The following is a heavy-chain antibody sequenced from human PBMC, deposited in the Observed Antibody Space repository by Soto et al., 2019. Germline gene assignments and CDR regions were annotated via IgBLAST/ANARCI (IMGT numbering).Heavy chain of an antibody. CDR2: ISGSGGST. CDR3: AKDRRGSSYHHYNIPNDY. Sequence: GGSLRLSCAASGFTFSSYAMSWVRQAPGKGLEWVSAISGSGGSTYYADSVKGRFTISRDNSKNTLYLQMNSLRAEDTAVYYCAKDRRGSSYHHYNIPNDYWGQGTLVTVSS. J-gene: IGHJ4*02. V-gene: IGHV3-23*01. CDR1: GFTFSSYA. D-gene: IGHD2-15*01.